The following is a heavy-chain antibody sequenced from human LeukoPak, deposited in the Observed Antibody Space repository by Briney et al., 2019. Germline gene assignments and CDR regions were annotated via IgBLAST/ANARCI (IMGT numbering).Heavy chain of an antibody. J-gene: IGHJ4*02. D-gene: IGHD2-15*01. CDR3: AKQLGYCSDGSCYFPY. CDR1: GFTFSSSA. Sequence: GGSLRLSCAASGFTFSSSAMSWVRQAPRKGLEWVSAISNNGGYTYYADSVQGRFTISRDNSKSTLCLQMISLRAEDTAVYYCAKQLGYCSDGSCYFPYWGQGTLVTVSS. CDR2: ISNNGGYT. V-gene: IGHV3-23*01.